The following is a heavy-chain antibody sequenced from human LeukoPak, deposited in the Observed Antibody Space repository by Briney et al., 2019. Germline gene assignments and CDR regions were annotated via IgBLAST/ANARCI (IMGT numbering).Heavy chain of an antibody. V-gene: IGHV3-48*01. J-gene: IGHJ4*02. Sequence: GSLRLSCAASGFTFSSYSMSWVRQAPGKGLEWVSYISSSSSTIYYADSVKGRFTISRDNAKNSLYLQMNSLRAEDTAVYYCARENYASGSYGDYWGQGTLVTVSS. CDR3: ARENYASGSYGDY. CDR1: GFTFSSYS. CDR2: ISSSSSTI. D-gene: IGHD3-10*01.